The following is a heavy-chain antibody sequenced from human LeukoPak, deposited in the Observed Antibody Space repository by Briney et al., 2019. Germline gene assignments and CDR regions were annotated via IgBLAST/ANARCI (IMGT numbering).Heavy chain of an antibody. CDR3: ARGDAYALNY. CDR1: GFSFRSYW. CDR2: INNDGSTT. D-gene: IGHD2-2*01. Sequence: PGGSLRLSCGASGFSFRSYWMHWVRHAPGKGLVWVSRINNDGSTTADADSVKGRFTITRDNAKNTLYQQMNSLRAEDTAVYYCARGDAYALNYWGQGTLVTVSS. V-gene: IGHV3-74*01. J-gene: IGHJ4*02.